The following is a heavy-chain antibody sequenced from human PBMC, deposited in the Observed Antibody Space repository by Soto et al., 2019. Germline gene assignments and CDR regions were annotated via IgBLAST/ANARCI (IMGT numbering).Heavy chain of an antibody. CDR3: ARVPDR. D-gene: IGHD2-2*01. Sequence: SETLSLTCAVTGGSISSGGYSWSWIRQPPGKGLEWIGYIYHSGSTYYNPSLKSRVTISVDRSKSQFSLKLSSVTAADTAVYYCARVPDRWGQGTLVTVPS. CDR1: GGSISSGGYS. CDR2: IYHSGST. J-gene: IGHJ5*02. V-gene: IGHV4-30-2*01.